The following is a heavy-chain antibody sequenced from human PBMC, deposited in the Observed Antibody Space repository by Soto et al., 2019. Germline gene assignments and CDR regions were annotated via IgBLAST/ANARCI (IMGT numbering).Heavy chain of an antibody. CDR1: GDSVSSNSAA. J-gene: IGHJ6*02. CDR3: AREIAAAGRNYYYYGMDV. D-gene: IGHD6-13*01. V-gene: IGHV6-1*01. CDR2: TYYRSKWYN. Sequence: SQTLSLTCAISGDSVSSNSAAWNWIRQSPSRGLEWLGRTYYRSKWYNDYAVSVKSRITINPHTSKNQFSLQLNSVTPEDTAVYYCAREIAAAGRNYYYYGMDVWGQGTTVTFSS.